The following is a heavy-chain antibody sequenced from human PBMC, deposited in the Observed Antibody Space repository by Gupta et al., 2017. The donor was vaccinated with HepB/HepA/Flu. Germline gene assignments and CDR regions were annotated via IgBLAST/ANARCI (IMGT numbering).Heavy chain of an antibody. J-gene: IGHJ4*02. D-gene: IGHD2-15*01. CDR1: WFSLNTDGVV. V-gene: IGHV2-5*01. CDR2: IYWNNDK. Sequence: HTPLNVYGSALVKPQHTLTLTSTISWFSLNTDGVVLGWTCQPPGKALDLLAAIYWNNDKYYSPSLRNRLAITRDTSKNQIVLTITNMDPVDTATYYCAHTYRYCAGGNCYSRLFDYWDQGILVTVSS. CDR3: AHTYRYCAGGNCYSRLFDY.